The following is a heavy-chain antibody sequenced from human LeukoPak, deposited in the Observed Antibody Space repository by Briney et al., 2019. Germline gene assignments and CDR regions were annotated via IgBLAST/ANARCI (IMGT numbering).Heavy chain of an antibody. D-gene: IGHD3-10*01. CDR1: GFTFDDYA. Sequence: PGGSLRLSCAASGFTFDDYAMHWVRQAPGKGLEWVSGISWNSGSIGYADSVKGRFTISRDNAKNSLYLQMNSLRAEDTALYHCAKDIRTYYYGSGSYPDYWGQGTLVTVSS. CDR3: AKDIRTYYYGSGSYPDY. V-gene: IGHV3-9*01. J-gene: IGHJ4*02. CDR2: ISWNSGSI.